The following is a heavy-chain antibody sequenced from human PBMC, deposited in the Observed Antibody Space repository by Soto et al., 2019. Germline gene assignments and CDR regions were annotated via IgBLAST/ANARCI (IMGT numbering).Heavy chain of an antibody. D-gene: IGHD6-19*01. CDR1: GGTFSSYA. CDR3: AREGQGIAVAGNFDY. V-gene: IGHV1-69*06. J-gene: IGHJ4*02. Sequence: QVQLVQSGAEVKKPGSSAKVSCKASGGTFSSYAISWVRQAPGQGLEWMGGIIPIFGTANYAQKFQGRVTITADKSTSTAYMALSSLRSEDTAVYYCAREGQGIAVAGNFDYWGQGTLVTVSS. CDR2: IIPIFGTA.